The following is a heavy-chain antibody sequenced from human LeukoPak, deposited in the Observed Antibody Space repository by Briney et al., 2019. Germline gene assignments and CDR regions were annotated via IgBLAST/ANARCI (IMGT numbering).Heavy chain of an antibody. V-gene: IGHV3-66*01. CDR1: GFTVSTNY. D-gene: IGHD3-10*01. Sequence: GGSLRPSCPASGFTVSTNYMSWVRQAPGKGREWVSVIYSGGSTYYADSVKGRFTISRDNFKNTLYLQMNSLRAEDTAVYYCARDYGFFDYWGQGTLVTVSS. CDR3: ARDYGFFDY. J-gene: IGHJ4*02. CDR2: IYSGGST.